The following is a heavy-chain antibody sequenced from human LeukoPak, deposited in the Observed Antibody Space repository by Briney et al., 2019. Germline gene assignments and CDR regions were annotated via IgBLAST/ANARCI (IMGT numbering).Heavy chain of an antibody. Sequence: PSETLSLTSTVSGGSISSSSYYWGWIRQPPGKGLEWIGSIYYSGSTYYNPSLKSRVTISVDTSKNQFSLKLSSVTAADTAVYYCASESAWFDPWGQGTLVTVSS. CDR2: IYYSGST. J-gene: IGHJ5*02. V-gene: IGHV4-39*01. CDR1: GGSISSSSYY. CDR3: ASESAWFDP.